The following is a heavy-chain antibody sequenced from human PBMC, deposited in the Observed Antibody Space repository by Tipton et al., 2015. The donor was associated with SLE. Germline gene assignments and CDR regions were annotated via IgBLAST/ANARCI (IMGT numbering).Heavy chain of an antibody. CDR2: IYYSGTT. CDR3: ARETGGELLTFDY. J-gene: IGHJ4*02. V-gene: IGHV4-30-4*01. Sequence: LRLSCAASGFTFSSYAMHWVRQAPGKGLEWIGYIYYSGTTYYNPSLKSRITISVDTSKNQFSLRLSSVTAADTAVYYCARETGGELLTFDYWGQGTLVTVSS. D-gene: IGHD1-26*01. CDR1: GFTFSSYAMH.